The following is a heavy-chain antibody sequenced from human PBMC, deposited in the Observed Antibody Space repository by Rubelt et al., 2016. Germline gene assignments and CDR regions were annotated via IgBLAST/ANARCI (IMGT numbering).Heavy chain of an antibody. D-gene: IGHD3-22*01. Sequence: GGSLSLSCAASGFPFGSYAMNWVRGTPGRGREGVSDMGGSDEGTSCEHSVRGRFTISRENAKTSLFLQMKSLRAGEAAVYYCARDPSRGYYDSSGYYYMVYWGQGTLVTVSP. CDR1: GFPFGSYA. J-gene: IGHJ4*02. CDR3: ARDPSRGYYDSSGYYYMVY. CDR2: MGGSDEGT. V-gene: IGHV3-23*01.